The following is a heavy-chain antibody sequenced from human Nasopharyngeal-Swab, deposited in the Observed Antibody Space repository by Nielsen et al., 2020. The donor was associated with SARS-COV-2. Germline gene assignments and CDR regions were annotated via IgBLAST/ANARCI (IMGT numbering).Heavy chain of an antibody. V-gene: IGHV3-9*01. CDR3: AKARRTDTYGFECFDY. J-gene: IGHJ4*02. Sequence: GGSLRLSCAASGFTFENYAMHWVRQPPGKGLEWVSGITWNSGNKGYAVSVQGRFTISRDNARNSLYLQMNSLRPEDTALYYCAKARRTDTYGFECFDYWGQGSLVTVSS. CDR1: GFTFENYA. D-gene: IGHD5-18*01. CDR2: ITWNSGNK.